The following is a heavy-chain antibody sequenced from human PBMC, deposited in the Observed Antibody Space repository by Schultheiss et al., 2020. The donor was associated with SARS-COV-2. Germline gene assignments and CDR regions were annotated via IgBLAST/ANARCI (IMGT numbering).Heavy chain of an antibody. CDR3: ARRRSGSSGPDAFDI. D-gene: IGHD3-22*01. Sequence: GGSLRLSCAASGFTFSSYGMHWVRQAPGKGLEWVAVIWYDGSNKYYADSVKGRFTISRDNSKNTLYLQMNSLRAEDTAVYYCARRRSGSSGPDAFDIWGQGTMVTVSS. CDR2: IWYDGSNK. CDR1: GFTFSSYG. V-gene: IGHV3-33*01. J-gene: IGHJ3*02.